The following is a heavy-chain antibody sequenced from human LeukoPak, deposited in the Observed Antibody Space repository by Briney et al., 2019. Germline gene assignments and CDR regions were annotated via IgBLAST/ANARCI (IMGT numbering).Heavy chain of an antibody. J-gene: IGHJ6*02. CDR1: GYTFTGYY. CDR3: ARVKSRILEWLSLQYYYGMDV. D-gene: IGHD3-3*01. V-gene: IGHV1-2*02. Sequence: ASVKVSCKASGYTFTGYYMHWVRQAPGQGLEWMGWINPNSGGTNYAQKFQGGVTMTRDTSISTAYMELSRLRSDDTAVYYCARVKSRILEWLSLQYYYGMDVWGQGTTVTVSS. CDR2: INPNSGGT.